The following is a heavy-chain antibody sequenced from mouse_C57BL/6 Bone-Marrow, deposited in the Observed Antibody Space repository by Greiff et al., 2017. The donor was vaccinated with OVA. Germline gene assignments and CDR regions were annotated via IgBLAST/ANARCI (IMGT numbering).Heavy chain of an antibody. Sequence: QVQLKQPGTELVKPGASVKLSCTASGYTFTSYWMHWVKQRPGQGLEWIGNINPSNGGTNYNEKFKSKATLTVDKSSSTAYMQLSSLTSEDSAVYYCARPNYSNYYYAMDYWGQGTSVTVSS. CDR2: INPSNGGT. CDR3: ARPNYSNYYYAMDY. CDR1: GYTFTSYW. V-gene: IGHV1-53*01. D-gene: IGHD2-5*01. J-gene: IGHJ4*01.